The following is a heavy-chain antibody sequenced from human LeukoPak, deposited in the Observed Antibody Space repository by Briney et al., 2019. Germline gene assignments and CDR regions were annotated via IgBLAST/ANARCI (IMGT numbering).Heavy chain of an antibody. V-gene: IGHV4-39*01. Sequence: SSETLSLTCTVSGASITNSAYHWGWIRQPPGKGLEWIGSINYSGGTHYNPSLKSRVTISADKSKNQSSLKLRSVTAADTAVYYCARTNLMTDAFDIWGQGTMVTVSS. D-gene: IGHD3-16*01. CDR3: ARTNLMTDAFDI. CDR2: INYSGGT. CDR1: GASITNSAYH. J-gene: IGHJ3*02.